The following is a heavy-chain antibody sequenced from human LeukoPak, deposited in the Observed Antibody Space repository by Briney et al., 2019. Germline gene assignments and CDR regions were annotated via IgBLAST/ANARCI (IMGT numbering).Heavy chain of an antibody. D-gene: IGHD6-13*01. CDR2: INHLGST. CDR3: ASPATGNKDGFDY. V-gene: IGHV4-34*01. J-gene: IGHJ4*02. CDR1: GGSSSGHY. Sequence: SETLSLTCGVYGGSSSGHYWTWIRQPPGKGLEWIGEINHLGSTDYNPSLKSRVTISVDTSKNHFSLKLRSVTAAATAVYYCASPATGNKDGFDYWGRGTLVTVSS.